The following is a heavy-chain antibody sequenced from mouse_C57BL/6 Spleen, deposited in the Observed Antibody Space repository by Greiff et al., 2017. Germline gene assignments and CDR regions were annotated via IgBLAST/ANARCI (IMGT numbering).Heavy chain of an antibody. CDR3: ASHYDYDGGYFDV. V-gene: IGHV1-19*01. Sequence: VQLKQSGPVLVKPGASVKMSCKASGYTFTDYYMNWVKQSHGKSLEWIGVINPYNGGTSYNQKFKGKATLTVDKSSSTAYMELNSLTSEGSAVYYCASHYDYDGGYFDVWGTGTTVTVSS. CDR1: GYTFTDYY. J-gene: IGHJ1*03. D-gene: IGHD2-4*01. CDR2: INPYNGGT.